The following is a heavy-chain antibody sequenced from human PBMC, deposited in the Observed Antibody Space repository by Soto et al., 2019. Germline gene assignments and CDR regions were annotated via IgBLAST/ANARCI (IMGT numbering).Heavy chain of an antibody. CDR2: INSDGSST. CDR1: GFTFSSYW. J-gene: IGHJ6*02. D-gene: IGHD4-4*01. Sequence: HPGGSLRLSCAASGFTFSSYWMHWVRQAPGKGLVWVSRINSDGSSTSYADSVKGRFTISRDNAKNTLYLQMNSLRAEDTAVYYCARGPSLVNDYSNYDVEAYYYGMDVSGQGTTVTVSS. V-gene: IGHV3-74*01. CDR3: ARGPSLVNDYSNYDVEAYYYGMDV.